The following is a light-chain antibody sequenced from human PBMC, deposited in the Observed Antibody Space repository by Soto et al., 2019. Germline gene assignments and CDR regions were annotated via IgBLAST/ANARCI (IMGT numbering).Light chain of an antibody. V-gene: IGLV2-8*01. J-gene: IGLJ2*01. Sequence: QSVLTQPPSASGSLGQSVAISYTGTNSDIGNYNFVSWYQQHPGKTPKLMIYEVNKRPSGVPDRFSGSKSGNTASLTVSGLQPEDEADYYCSSYAGSNNLLFGGGTQLTVL. CDR3: SSYAGSNNLL. CDR1: NSDIGNYNF. CDR2: EVN.